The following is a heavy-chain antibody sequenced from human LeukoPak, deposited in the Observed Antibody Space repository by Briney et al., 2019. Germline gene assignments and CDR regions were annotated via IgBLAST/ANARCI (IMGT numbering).Heavy chain of an antibody. V-gene: IGHV3-74*01. Sequence: GGSLRLSCAASGFTFSSYSMNWVRQAPGKGLVWVSRIYSDGRTTDYADSVRGRFTISRDNAKNMLYLQMSGLNAEDTAVYYCVRETFIAMVGSHALDIWGQGTMVTVSS. J-gene: IGHJ3*02. CDR3: VRETFIAMVGSHALDI. D-gene: IGHD6-19*01. CDR1: GFTFSSYS. CDR2: IYSDGRTT.